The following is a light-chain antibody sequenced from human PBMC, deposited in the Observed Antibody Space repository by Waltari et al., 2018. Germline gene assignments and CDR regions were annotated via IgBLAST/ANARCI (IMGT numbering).Light chain of an antibody. J-gene: IGLJ2*01. CDR1: SSDVGGYNY. V-gene: IGLV2-8*01. CDR2: EVS. Sequence: QSALTQPPSASGSPGQSVTISCTGTSSDVGGYNYVSWYQQHPGKAPKLMIYEVSKRPSGFPDRFSGSKAGNTASLTVSGLQAEDKADYYCSSYAGTDVVVGGGTKLTVL. CDR3: SSYAGTDVV.